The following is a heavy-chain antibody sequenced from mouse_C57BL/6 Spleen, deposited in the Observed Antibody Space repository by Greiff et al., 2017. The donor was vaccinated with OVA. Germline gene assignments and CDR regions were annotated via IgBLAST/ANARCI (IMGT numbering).Heavy chain of an antibody. V-gene: IGHV1-64*01. D-gene: IGHD1-1*01. CDR3: ARKRSSYWYFDV. CDR1: GYTFTSYW. CDR2: IHPNSGST. J-gene: IGHJ1*03. Sequence: VQLQQSGAELVKPGASVKLSCKASGYTFTSYWMHWVKQRPGQGLEWIGMIHPNSGSTNYNEKFKSKATLTVDKSSSTAYMQLSSLTSEDSADDYCARKRSSYWYFDVWGTGTTVTVSS.